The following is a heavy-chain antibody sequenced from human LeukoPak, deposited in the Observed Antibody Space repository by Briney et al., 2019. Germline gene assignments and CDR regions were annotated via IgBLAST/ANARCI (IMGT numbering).Heavy chain of an antibody. CDR3: ARGALRYFDWLEYYFDY. J-gene: IGHJ4*02. D-gene: IGHD3-9*01. CDR2: IKQDGSEK. CDR1: GFTFSSYW. V-gene: IGHV3-7*01. Sequence: HGGSLRLSCAASGFTFSSYWMSWVRQAPGKGLEWVANIKQDGSEKYYVDSVKGRFTISRDNAKNSLYLQMNSLRAEDTAVYYCARGALRYFDWLEYYFDYWGQGTLVTVSS.